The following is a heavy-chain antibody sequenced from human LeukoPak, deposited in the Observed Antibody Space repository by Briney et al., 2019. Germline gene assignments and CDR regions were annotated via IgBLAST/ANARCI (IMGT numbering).Heavy chain of an antibody. CDR2: VRIKANSYAT. CDR1: GFTFSGSA. J-gene: IGHJ4*02. V-gene: IGHV3-73*01. CDR3: TRPDEYTSGWADY. D-gene: IGHD6-19*01. Sequence: SGGSLRLSCAAAGFTFSGSAMHWVRQASGKGLELVGRVRIKANSYATAYAASVKGRFTISRDDSKNTAYLQINSLTTEDTAVYYCTRPDEYTSGWADYWGQGPLVTVS.